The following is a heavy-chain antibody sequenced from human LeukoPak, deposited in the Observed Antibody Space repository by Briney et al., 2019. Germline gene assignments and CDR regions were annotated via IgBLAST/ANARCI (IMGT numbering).Heavy chain of an antibody. CDR3: ATSSFTEQTPTTSEYFQH. V-gene: IGHV1-24*01. J-gene: IGHJ1*01. D-gene: IGHD1-1*01. CDR2: FDPEDGET. CDR1: GYTLTELS. Sequence: ASVKVSCKVSGYTLTELSMHWVRQAPGKGLEWMGGFDPEDGETIYAQKFQGRVTMTEDTSTDTAYMELSSLRSEDTAVYYCATSSFTEQTPTTSEYFQHWGQGTLVTVSS.